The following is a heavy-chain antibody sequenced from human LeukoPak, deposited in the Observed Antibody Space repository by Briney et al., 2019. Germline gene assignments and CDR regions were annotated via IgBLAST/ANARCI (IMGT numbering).Heavy chain of an antibody. CDR2: IYTGGT. J-gene: IGHJ4*02. CDR3: VRDLDY. CDR1: GGSISAYY. V-gene: IGHV4-4*07. Sequence: KSSETLSLTCTVSGGSISAYYWSWIRQPAGKGPEWIGRIYTGGTIYNPSLQSRVAISVDKSKNQISLRLNSVTAADTAIYYCVRDLDYWGQGTLATVSS.